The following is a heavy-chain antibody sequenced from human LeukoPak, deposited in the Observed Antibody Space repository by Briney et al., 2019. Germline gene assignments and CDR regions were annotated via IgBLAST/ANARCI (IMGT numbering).Heavy chain of an antibody. Sequence: GRSLRLSCAASGFTFSSYGMHWVRQAPGKGLEWVAVISYDGSNKYYADSVKGRFTISRDNSKNTLYLQMNSLRAEDTAVYYCAKDGSSVFDYWGQGTLVTVSS. CDR1: GFTFSSYG. J-gene: IGHJ4*02. V-gene: IGHV3-30*18. CDR3: AKDGSSVFDY. D-gene: IGHD6-25*01. CDR2: ISYDGSNK.